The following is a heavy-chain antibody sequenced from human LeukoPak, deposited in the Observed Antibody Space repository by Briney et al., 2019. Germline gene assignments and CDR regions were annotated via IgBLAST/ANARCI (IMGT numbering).Heavy chain of an antibody. Sequence: GGSLRLSCAASGFTLSNAWMSWVRQAPGKGLEWVGRIKSKTDGGTTDYAAPVKGRFTISRDDSKNTLYLQMNSLKTEDTAVYYCTTSGTSGSPADYWGQGTLVTVSS. J-gene: IGHJ4*02. CDR1: GFTLSNAW. CDR3: TTSGTSGSPADY. V-gene: IGHV3-15*01. D-gene: IGHD3-22*01. CDR2: IKSKTDGGTT.